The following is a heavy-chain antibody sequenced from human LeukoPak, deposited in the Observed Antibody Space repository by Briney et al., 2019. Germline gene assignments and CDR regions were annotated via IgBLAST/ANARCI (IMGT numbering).Heavy chain of an antibody. D-gene: IGHD3-3*01. V-gene: IGHV4-34*01. Sequence: PSETLSLTCAVYGGSFSGYYWSWIRQPPGKGLEWIGEINHSGSTNYNPSLKSRVTISVDTSKNQFSLKLSSVTAADTAVYYCARGRDYGFWSGKHAAVDVWGQGTTVTVSS. CDR1: GGSFSGYY. CDR3: ARGRDYGFWSGKHAAVDV. CDR2: INHSGST. J-gene: IGHJ6*02.